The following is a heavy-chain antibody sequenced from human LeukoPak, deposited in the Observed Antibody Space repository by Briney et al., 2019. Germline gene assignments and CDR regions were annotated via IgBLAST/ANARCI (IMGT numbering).Heavy chain of an antibody. CDR1: GFTFSDYY. D-gene: IGHD5-18*01. CDR2: INNSGITI. V-gene: IGHV3-11*01. J-gene: IGHJ4*02. Sequence: PGGSLRLSCAASGFTFSDYYMSWIRQAPGKGLEWVSYINNSGITIYYADSVKGRFTISRDNAKNSLYLQMNSLRPEDTAVYYCARDIPVGYSYGPRSGYFDYWGQGTLVTVSS. CDR3: ARDIPVGYSYGPRSGYFDY.